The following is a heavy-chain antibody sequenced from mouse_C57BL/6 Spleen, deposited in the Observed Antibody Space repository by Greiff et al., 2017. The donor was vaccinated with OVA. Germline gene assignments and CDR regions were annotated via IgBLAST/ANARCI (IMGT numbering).Heavy chain of an antibody. CDR1: GYSFTGYY. CDR2: INPSTGGT. J-gene: IGHJ2*01. V-gene: IGHV1-42*01. D-gene: IGHD2-4*01. Sequence: VQLQQSGPELVKPGASVKISCKASGYSFTGYYMNWVKQSPEKSLEWIGEINPSTGGTTYNQKFKAKATLTVDKSSSTAYMQLKSLTSEDSAVYYCARSGLPYYFDYWGQGTTLTVSS. CDR3: ARSGLPYYFDY.